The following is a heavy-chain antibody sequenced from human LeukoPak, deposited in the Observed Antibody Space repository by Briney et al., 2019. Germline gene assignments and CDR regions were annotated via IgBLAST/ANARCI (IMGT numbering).Heavy chain of an antibody. D-gene: IGHD3-3*01. J-gene: IGHJ3*02. CDR2: IKQDGSEK. CDR3: ARENPELRFFENAFDI. CDR1: GFTFSSYW. V-gene: IGHV3-7*03. Sequence: PGGSLRLSCAASGFTFSSYWMSWVRQAPGKGLEWVANIKQDGSEKYYVDSVKGRFTISRDNAKNSLYLQMNSLRSEDTAVYYCARENPELRFFENAFDIWGQGTMVTVSS.